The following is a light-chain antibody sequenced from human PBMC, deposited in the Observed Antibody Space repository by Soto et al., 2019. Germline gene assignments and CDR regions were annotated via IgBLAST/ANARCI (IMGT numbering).Light chain of an antibody. CDR3: QQYNNWPLT. J-gene: IGKJ1*01. Sequence: EIGVTQFPAPPSLSPGGKAPLSCRASQSVNSNLAWYQQKPGQAPRLLIYGASTRATGIPARFSGSGSGTEFTLTISSLQSEDFAVYYCQQYNNWPLTFGQGTKV. CDR2: GAS. CDR1: QSVNSN. V-gene: IGKV3-15*01.